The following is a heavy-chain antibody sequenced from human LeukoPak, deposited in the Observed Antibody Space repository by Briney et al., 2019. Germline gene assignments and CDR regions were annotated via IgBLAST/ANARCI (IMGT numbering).Heavy chain of an antibody. CDR3: ASTTTGIAAAGRWDFDY. Sequence: PSDTLSLTCTVSGGSLSSYYWSWIRQPAAKGLEWIGRIYTSGCTNYHPSLKSRVTMSVDTSKNQFSLKLRSVTAADTAVYYCASTTTGIAAAGRWDFDYWGQGTLVTVSS. J-gene: IGHJ4*02. CDR1: GGSLSSYY. CDR2: IYTSGCT. V-gene: IGHV4-4*07. D-gene: IGHD6-13*01.